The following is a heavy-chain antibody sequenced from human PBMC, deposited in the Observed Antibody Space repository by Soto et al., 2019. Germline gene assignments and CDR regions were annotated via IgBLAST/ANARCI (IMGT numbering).Heavy chain of an antibody. V-gene: IGHV1-69*13. CDR2: LIPIFGTA. CDR1: GGTFSSYA. J-gene: IGHJ6*02. CDR3: AIAIPIFGVVTSAHYYYYGLEV. D-gene: IGHD3-3*01. Sequence: SVKVSCKASGGTFSSYAISWVRQAPGQGLEWMGGLIPIFGTANYAQKFQGRVTITADESTSTAYMELSSLGSEETAVYYCAIAIPIFGVVTSAHYYYYGLEVWGQGTTVTVSS.